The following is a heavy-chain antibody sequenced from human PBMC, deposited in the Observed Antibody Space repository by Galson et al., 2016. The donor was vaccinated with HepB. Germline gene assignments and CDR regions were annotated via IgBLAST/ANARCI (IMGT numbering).Heavy chain of an antibody. D-gene: IGHD2-8*02. J-gene: IGHJ4*02. CDR3: ALVSRFRLWVY. CDR2: ISSSGNTI. CDR1: EFTVSSNY. Sequence: SLRLSCAASEFTVSSNYMAWVRQAPGKGLEWVSYISSSGNTIYYADSVKGRSTISRDNAKNSLYLQMNSLRAEDTAVYYCALVSRFRLWVYWGQGTLVTVSS. V-gene: IGHV3-48*03.